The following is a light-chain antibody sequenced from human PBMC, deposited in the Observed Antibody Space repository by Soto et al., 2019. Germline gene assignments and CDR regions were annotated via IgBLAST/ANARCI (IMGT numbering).Light chain of an antibody. V-gene: IGKV3-20*01. CDR2: GAS. CDR1: QFVSSR. J-gene: IGKJ5*01. CDR3: QQYGSSPPSST. Sequence: EIVVTQSPATLSGSPGERVTLSCRASQFVSSRLAWYQQRPGQVPRLLIYGASSRATGIPDRFSGRGSGTDFTLTISRLEPEDFAVYYCQQYGSSPPSSTFGQGTRLEIK.